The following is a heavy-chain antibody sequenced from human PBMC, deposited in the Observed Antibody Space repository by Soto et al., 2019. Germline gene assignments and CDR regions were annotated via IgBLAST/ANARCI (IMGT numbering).Heavy chain of an antibody. J-gene: IGHJ6*02. Sequence: SETLSLTCAVSGGSISSGGYSWSWIRQPPGKGLEWIGYIYHSGSTYYNPSLKSRVTISVDRSKNQFSLKLSSVTAADTAVYYCARLPYGSGSYYPSNYYYYYGMDVWGQGTTVT. CDR1: GGSISSGGYS. CDR3: ARLPYGSGSYYPSNYYYYYGMDV. D-gene: IGHD3-10*01. V-gene: IGHV4-30-2*01. CDR2: IYHSGST.